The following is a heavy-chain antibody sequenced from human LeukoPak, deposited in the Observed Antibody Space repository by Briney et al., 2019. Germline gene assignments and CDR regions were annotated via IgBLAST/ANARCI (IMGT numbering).Heavy chain of an antibody. J-gene: IGHJ4*02. CDR1: GFTFSSYW. D-gene: IGHD6-6*01. CDR3: ARGGVYSTSAVDY. CDR2: INSDGSST. V-gene: IGHV3-74*01. Sequence: GGSLRLSCAASGFTFSSYWMYWVRQVPGKGLVWVSRINSDGSSTNYADSVKGRFTISRDNAKDTLYLQMNSLRAEDTAVYYCARGGVYSTSAVDYWGQGTLVTVSS.